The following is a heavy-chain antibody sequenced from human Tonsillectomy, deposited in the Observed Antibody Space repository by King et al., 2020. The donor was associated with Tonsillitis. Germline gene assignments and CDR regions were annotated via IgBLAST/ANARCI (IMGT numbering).Heavy chain of an antibody. CDR1: VYTFTKYD. CDR3: AREHNVVATAPTFDP. CDR2: ISAYNGKT. D-gene: IGHD2-21*02. J-gene: IGHJ5*02. V-gene: IGHV1-18*04. Sequence: LVQSGAEVKKPGASVKVSCKASVYTFTKYDITWVRQAPGQGLEGMGWISAYNGKTHCAQKLQGRVTMTTDTSTSTGYTELRSLTSDDTAVYHCAREHNVVATAPTFDPWGQETLVTVSS.